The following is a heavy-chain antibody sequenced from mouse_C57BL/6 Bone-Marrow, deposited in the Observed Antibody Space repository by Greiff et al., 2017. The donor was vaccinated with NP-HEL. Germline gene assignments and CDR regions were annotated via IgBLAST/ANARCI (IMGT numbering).Heavy chain of an antibody. D-gene: IGHD1-1*01. CDR2: IYPGNSDT. CDR1: GYTFTSYW. CDR3: TRWGYYYGSSYDGFAY. J-gene: IGHJ3*01. V-gene: IGHV1-5*01. Sequence: VQLQQSGTVLARPGASVKMSCKTSGYTFTSYWMHWVKQRPGQGLEWIGAIYPGNSDTSYNQKFKGKAKLTAVTSASTAYMELSSLTNEDSAVYYCTRWGYYYGSSYDGFAYWGQGTLVTVSA.